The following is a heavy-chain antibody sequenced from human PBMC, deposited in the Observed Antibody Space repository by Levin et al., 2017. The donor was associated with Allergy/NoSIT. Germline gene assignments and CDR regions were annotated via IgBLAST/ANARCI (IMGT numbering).Heavy chain of an antibody. D-gene: IGHD6-19*01. J-gene: IGHJ4*02. CDR1: GYTFTSYG. Sequence: ASVKVSCKASGYTFTSYGISWVRQAPGQGLEWMGWISAYNGNTNYAQKLQGRVTMTTDTSTSTAYMELRSLRSDDTAVYYCARDTVVTGGWHSDDFDYWGQGTLVTVSS. CDR2: ISAYNGNT. V-gene: IGHV1-18*01. CDR3: ARDTVVTGGWHSDDFDY.